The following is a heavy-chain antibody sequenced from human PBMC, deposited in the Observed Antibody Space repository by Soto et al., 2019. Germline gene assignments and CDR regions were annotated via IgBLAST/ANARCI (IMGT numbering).Heavy chain of an antibody. J-gene: IGHJ5*02. Sequence: ASVKVSCKASGFSFTGYYIHWLRQAPGQGLEWMGWINAHSGGTEYAQKFQGRVTLTRDTSIATAYLALTSLTSDDTALYYCAKDLTRQLAYWLDPWGQGTQVTVSS. CDR1: GFSFTGYY. D-gene: IGHD6-6*01. V-gene: IGHV1-2*02. CDR2: INAHSGGT. CDR3: AKDLTRQLAYWLDP.